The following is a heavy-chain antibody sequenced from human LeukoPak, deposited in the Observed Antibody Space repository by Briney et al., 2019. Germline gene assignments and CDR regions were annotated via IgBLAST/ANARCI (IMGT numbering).Heavy chain of an antibody. V-gene: IGHV3-7*01. D-gene: IGHD1-26*01. CDR1: GFTFSNYW. CDR2: MNIDGSEK. Sequence: GGSLRLSCAASGFTFSNYWMSWVRQAPGKRPEWVANMNIDGSEKYYADSVKGRFSISGDNARNSVYLQMASLRVEDTAVYYCARDPVEWELLLDYWGQGTLVTVSS. CDR3: ARDPVEWELLLDY. J-gene: IGHJ4*02.